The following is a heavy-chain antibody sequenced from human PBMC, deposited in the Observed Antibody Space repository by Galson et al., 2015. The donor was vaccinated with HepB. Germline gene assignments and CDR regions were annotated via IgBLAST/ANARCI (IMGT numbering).Heavy chain of an antibody. J-gene: IGHJ4*02. Sequence: SLRLSCAASGFTFSDYYMSWIRQAPGKGLEWVSYISSSSSYTNYADSVKGRFTISRDNAKNPLYLQMNSLRAEDTAVYYCARAKTPYGSGSHPFDYWGQGTLVTVSS. CDR1: GFTFSDYY. V-gene: IGHV3-11*06. D-gene: IGHD3-10*01. CDR2: ISSSSSYT. CDR3: ARAKTPYGSGSHPFDY.